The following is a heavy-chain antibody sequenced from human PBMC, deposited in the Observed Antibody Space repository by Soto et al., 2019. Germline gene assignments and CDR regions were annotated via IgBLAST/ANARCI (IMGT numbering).Heavy chain of an antibody. CDR2: IIPIFGTA. Sequence: QVQLVQSGAEVKKPGSSVKVSCKASGGTFSSYAISWVRQAPGQGLEWMGGIIPIFGTANYAQKFQGRVTITADKSTSTAYMELSSLRSEDTAVYYCARSTASSSLGLHYFYYYYGMDVWGQGTTVTVSS. J-gene: IGHJ6*02. D-gene: IGHD6-6*01. CDR3: ARSTASSSLGLHYFYYYYGMDV. V-gene: IGHV1-69*06. CDR1: GGTFSSYA.